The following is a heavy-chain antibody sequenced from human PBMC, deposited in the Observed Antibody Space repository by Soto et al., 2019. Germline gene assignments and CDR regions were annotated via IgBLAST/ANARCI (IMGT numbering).Heavy chain of an antibody. CDR2: IYYSGST. Sequence: QVQLQESGPGLVKPSETLSLTCTVSGGSLSNYYWSWIRQPPGKGLEWIGYIYYSGSTNYNPSLKSRVPISVDMSTNQFSLKLRSVTAADTAVYYCARGSRYCSSPSCFAGWGQGTLVTVSS. CDR1: GGSLSNYY. V-gene: IGHV4-59*01. D-gene: IGHD2-2*01. CDR3: ARGSRYCSSPSCFAG. J-gene: IGHJ4*02.